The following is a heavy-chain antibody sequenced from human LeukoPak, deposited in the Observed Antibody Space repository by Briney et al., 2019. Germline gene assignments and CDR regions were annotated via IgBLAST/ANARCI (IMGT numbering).Heavy chain of an antibody. V-gene: IGHV3-30*02. CDR2: IRYDGSNK. CDR3: AAPGVPAATYYFDY. Sequence: GGSLRLSCAASGFTFSTYGMHWVRQAPGKGLDWVAFIRYDGSNKYHADSVKGRFTISRDNSKNTVYLQMNSLRAEDTAVYYCAAPGVPAATYYFDYWGQGTLVTVSS. D-gene: IGHD2-2*01. CDR1: GFTFSTYG. J-gene: IGHJ4*02.